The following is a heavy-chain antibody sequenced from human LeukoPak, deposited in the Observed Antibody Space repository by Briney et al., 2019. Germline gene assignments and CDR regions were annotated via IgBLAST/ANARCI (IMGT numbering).Heavy chain of an antibody. CDR2: IIPIFGTA. CDR1: GGTFSSYA. V-gene: IGHV1-69*06. Sequence: ASVKVSCKASGGTFSSYAISWVRQAPGQGLEWMGGIIPIFGTANYAQKFQGRVTITADKSTSTAYMELSSLRSEDTAVYYCARDSAAAGYNWFDPWGQGTLVTVSS. D-gene: IGHD6-13*01. CDR3: ARDSAAAGYNWFDP. J-gene: IGHJ5*02.